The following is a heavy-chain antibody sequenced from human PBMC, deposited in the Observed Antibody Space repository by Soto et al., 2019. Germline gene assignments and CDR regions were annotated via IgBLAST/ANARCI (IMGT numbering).Heavy chain of an antibody. CDR1: GFTFSSYA. D-gene: IGHD6-13*01. J-gene: IGHJ4*02. CDR3: AKRQTYSSSYHIDY. V-gene: IGHV3-23*01. CDR2: ISGSGGST. Sequence: GGSLRLSCAASGFTFSSYAMSWVRQAPGKGLEWVSAISGSGGSTYYADSVKGRFTISRDNSKNTLYLQMNSLRAEGTAVYYCAKRQTYSSSYHIDYWGQGTLVTVSS.